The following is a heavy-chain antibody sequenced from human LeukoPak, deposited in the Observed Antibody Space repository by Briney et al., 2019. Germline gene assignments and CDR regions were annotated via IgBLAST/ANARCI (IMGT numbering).Heavy chain of an antibody. J-gene: IGHJ6*02. CDR1: GGTFSSYA. CDR3: ARDGTILQHGMDV. V-gene: IGHV1-69*04. Sequence: VASVKVSCKASGGTFSSYAISWVRQAPGQGLEWMGRIIPILGIANYAQKFQGRVTITADKSTSTAYMELSSLRSEDTAVYYCARDGTILQHGMDVWGQGTTVTVSS. CDR2: IIPILGIA. D-gene: IGHD3-9*01.